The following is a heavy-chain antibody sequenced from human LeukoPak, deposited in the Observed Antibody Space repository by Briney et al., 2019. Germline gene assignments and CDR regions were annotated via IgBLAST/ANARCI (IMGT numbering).Heavy chain of an antibody. CDR2: ISYDGSNK. Sequence: GGSLRLSCVASGFTFSSHGVHWVRQAPGKGLEWVAVISYDGSNKYYADSVKGRFTISRDNAKNLLYLQLNSLRDDDTAVYYCARDSNYGFDYWGQGTLVTVSS. J-gene: IGHJ4*02. CDR1: GFTFSSHG. CDR3: ARDSNYGFDY. D-gene: IGHD3-10*01. V-gene: IGHV3-30*03.